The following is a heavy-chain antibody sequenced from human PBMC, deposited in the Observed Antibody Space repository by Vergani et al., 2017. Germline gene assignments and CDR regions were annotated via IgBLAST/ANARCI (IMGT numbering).Heavy chain of an antibody. D-gene: IGHD3-10*01. CDR1: GFTFSSYG. CDR2: ISYDGSNK. J-gene: IGHJ4*02. Sequence: VQLLESGGGLVQPGGSLRLSCAASGFTFSSYGMHWVRQAPGKGLEWVAVISYDGSNKYYADSVKGRFTISRDNSKNTLYLQMNSLRAEDTAVYYCAKDYGSGSPLDYWGQGTLVTVSS. V-gene: IGHV3-30*18. CDR3: AKDYGSGSPLDY.